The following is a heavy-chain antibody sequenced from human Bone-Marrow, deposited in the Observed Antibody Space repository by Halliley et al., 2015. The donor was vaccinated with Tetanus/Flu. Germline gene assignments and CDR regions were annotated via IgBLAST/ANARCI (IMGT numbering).Heavy chain of an antibody. Sequence: QLVQSGAEVKKPGASVKVSCKAAGYTLSTHGISWVRQAPGQGLEWLGVVNGYGGETNYAQKVQGRVSMTTDTSTVTAYMELRSLISDDTAVYYCARDIHYGLDVWGQGTTVTVSS. D-gene: IGHD2-21*01. CDR2: VNGYGGET. CDR1: GYTLSTHG. J-gene: IGHJ6*02. CDR3: ARDIHYGLDV. V-gene: IGHV1-18*04.